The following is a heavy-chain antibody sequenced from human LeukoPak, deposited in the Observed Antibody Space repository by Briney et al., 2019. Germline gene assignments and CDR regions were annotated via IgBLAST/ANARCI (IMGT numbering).Heavy chain of an antibody. CDR3: ARDARRSSPNDY. J-gene: IGHJ4*02. D-gene: IGHD6-13*01. Sequence: ASVKVSCKASGYTFTSYGISGGRQAPGQGLEWMGWSSAYNGNTNYAQKRQGRVTMTTDTSTSTAYMELRSLRSDDTAVYYCARDARRSSPNDYWGQGTLVTVSS. CDR1: GYTFTSYG. V-gene: IGHV1-18*01. CDR2: SSAYNGNT.